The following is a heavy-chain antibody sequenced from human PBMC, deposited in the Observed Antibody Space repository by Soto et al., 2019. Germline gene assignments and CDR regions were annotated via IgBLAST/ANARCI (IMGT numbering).Heavy chain of an antibody. CDR2: INHSGST. D-gene: IGHD2-2*01. CDR1: GGSFSGYY. J-gene: IGHJ6*02. CDR3: ASCKVGYCSSTSCYRYYGMDV. V-gene: IGHV4-34*01. Sequence: SETLSLTCAVYGGSFSGYYWSWIRQPPGKGLEWIGEINHSGSTNYNPSLKSRVTISVDTSKNQFSLKLSSVTAADTAVYYCASCKVGYCSSTSCYRYYGMDVWGQGTAVTVSS.